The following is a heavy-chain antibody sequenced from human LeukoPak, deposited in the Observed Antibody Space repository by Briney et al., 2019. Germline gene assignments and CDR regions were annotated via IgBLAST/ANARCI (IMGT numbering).Heavy chain of an antibody. V-gene: IGHV3-53*01. CDR1: GFTVSSNY. Sequence: GGSLRLSCAASGFTVSSNYMSWVRQAPGKGLEWVSVIYTGGSTYCADSVKGRFTISRDNSKNTLYLQMNSLRAEDTAVYYCAKPKGDYPIFDYWGQGTLVTVSS. CDR2: IYTGGST. D-gene: IGHD4-17*01. J-gene: IGHJ4*02. CDR3: AKPKGDYPIFDY.